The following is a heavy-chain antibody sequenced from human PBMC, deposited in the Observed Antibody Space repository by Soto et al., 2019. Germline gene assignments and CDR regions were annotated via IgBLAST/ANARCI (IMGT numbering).Heavy chain of an antibody. J-gene: IGHJ4*02. D-gene: IGHD2-15*01. Sequence: QVQLVQSGAEVKKPGSSVKVSCKASGGIFTRYDIRWVRQPPGQGLEWMGAIIPIFGTTNYAQKCQGIVTITADASTSTPYMDLTSLRSEDTAIYYCAINEGRDVSTFDYWGQGTLVTVSS. CDR2: IIPIFGTT. CDR1: GGIFTRYD. V-gene: IGHV1-69*01. CDR3: AINEGRDVSTFDY.